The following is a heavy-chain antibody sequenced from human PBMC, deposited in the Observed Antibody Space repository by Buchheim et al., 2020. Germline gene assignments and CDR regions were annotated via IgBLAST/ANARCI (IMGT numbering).Heavy chain of an antibody. Sequence: EVQLVESGGGSVQPGGSLIVSCAASGFTLSNYWMHWVRQAPGKGLVWVSRINSDGSSTTYADSVKGRFTISRDNATNTLYLHMNSLRGEDAAVYYCARGGGYCSGGSCYSWTALDVWGQGTT. CDR2: INSDGSST. CDR3: ARGGGYCSGGSCYSWTALDV. CDR1: GFTLSNYW. D-gene: IGHD2-15*01. V-gene: IGHV3-74*01. J-gene: IGHJ6*02.